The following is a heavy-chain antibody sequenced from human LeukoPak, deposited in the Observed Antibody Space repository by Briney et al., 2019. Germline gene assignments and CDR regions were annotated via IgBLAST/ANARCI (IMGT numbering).Heavy chain of an antibody. J-gene: IGHJ5*02. Sequence: GRSLRLSCAASGFTFSSYGMHWVRQAPGKGLEWVAVIWYDGSNKYYADSVKGRFTISRDNSKNTLYLQMNSLRAEDTAVYYCAREVCSSTSCYYEYNWFDPWGQGTLVTVSS. V-gene: IGHV3-33*01. D-gene: IGHD2-2*01. CDR2: IWYDGSNK. CDR1: GFTFSSYG. CDR3: AREVCSSTSCYYEYNWFDP.